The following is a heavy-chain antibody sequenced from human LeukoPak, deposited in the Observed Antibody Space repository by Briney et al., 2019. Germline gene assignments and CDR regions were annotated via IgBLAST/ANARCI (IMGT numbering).Heavy chain of an antibody. J-gene: IGHJ4*02. V-gene: IGHV3-43*02. Sequence: GGSLRLSCAASGFSFGGYGMHWVRQAPGKGLEWVSLITEDVGTTYYADSVKGRFTISRDNSKNSLYLQMNSLRTEDTAVYYCAKDRSGTYYLVDYWGQGTLVTVSS. CDR1: GFSFGGYG. CDR3: AKDRSGTYYLVDY. D-gene: IGHD1-26*01. CDR2: ITEDVGTT.